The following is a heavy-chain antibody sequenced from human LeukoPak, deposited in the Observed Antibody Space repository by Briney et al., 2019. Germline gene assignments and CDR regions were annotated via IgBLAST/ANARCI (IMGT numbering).Heavy chain of an antibody. CDR2: ISSGSSYI. CDR1: GFTFSSYS. J-gene: IGHJ6*02. Sequence: PGGSLRLSCAASGFTFSSYSMNWVRQAPGKGLEWVSSISSGSSYIYYADSVKGRFTISRDNAKNSLYLQMNGLRAEDTAVYYCARVTTPYYYYYGMDVWGQGTTVTVSS. D-gene: IGHD2-15*01. CDR3: ARVTTPYYYYYGMDV. V-gene: IGHV3-21*01.